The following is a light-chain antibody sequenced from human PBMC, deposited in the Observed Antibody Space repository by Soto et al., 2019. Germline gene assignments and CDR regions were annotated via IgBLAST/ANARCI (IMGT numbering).Light chain of an antibody. CDR2: EVV. Sequence: QSALTQPHSASGSPGQSVTISCTGSKSDIGIYDFVSWYQHHPGKAPRLIIYEVVQRPSGVPDRFSGSKYGNTASLTVAGLQAADEADYVCKSYAGSNTYVFGTGTKLTVL. CDR3: KSYAGSNTYV. V-gene: IGLV2-8*01. J-gene: IGLJ1*01. CDR1: KSDIGIYDF.